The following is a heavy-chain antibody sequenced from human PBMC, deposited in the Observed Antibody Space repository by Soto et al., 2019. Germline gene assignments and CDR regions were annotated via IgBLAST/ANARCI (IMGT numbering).Heavy chain of an antibody. Sequence: GESLKISCKGSGYSFTSYWISWVRQMPGKGLEWMGRIDPSDSYTNYSPSFQGHVTISADKSISTAYLQWSSLKASDTAMYYCASYDYVWDGMYVWGQGTTGTVS. V-gene: IGHV5-10-1*01. CDR2: IDPSDSYT. CDR1: GYSFTSYW. D-gene: IGHD3-16*01. J-gene: IGHJ6*02. CDR3: ASYDYVWDGMYV.